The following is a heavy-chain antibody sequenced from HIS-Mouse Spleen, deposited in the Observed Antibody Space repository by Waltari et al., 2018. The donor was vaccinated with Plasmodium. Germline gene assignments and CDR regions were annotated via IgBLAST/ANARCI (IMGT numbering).Heavy chain of an antibody. CDR3: ARGLGSSSHNRFDP. CDR2: IYSGGST. D-gene: IGHD6-6*01. J-gene: IGHJ5*02. CDR1: GFTVSSNY. V-gene: IGHV3-66*01. Sequence: EVQLVESGGGLVQPGGSLRLSCAASGFTVSSNYMSWVRRAPGKGRGGVSVIYSGGSTYYADSGKGRFTSSRDKSNNTLYLQMNSLRAEDTAVYYCARGLGSSSHNRFDPWGQGTLVTVSS.